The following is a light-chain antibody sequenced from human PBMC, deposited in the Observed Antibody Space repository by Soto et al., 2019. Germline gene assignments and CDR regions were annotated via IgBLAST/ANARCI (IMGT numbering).Light chain of an antibody. CDR1: SSSIGAGYA. Sequence: QSVLTQPPSVSGAPGQSVTVSCSGDSSSIGAGYAVSWYQHSPGTAPKLVIFGNRNRPSGVPERFSGSKSGTSASLAITGLQAEDEADYYCQAYDYSLTASVFGGGTKLTVL. V-gene: IGLV1-40*01. J-gene: IGLJ3*02. CDR2: GNR. CDR3: QAYDYSLTASV.